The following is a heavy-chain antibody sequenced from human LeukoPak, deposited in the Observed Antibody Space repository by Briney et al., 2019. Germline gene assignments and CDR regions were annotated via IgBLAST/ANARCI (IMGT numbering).Heavy chain of an antibody. CDR3: ATQRGSYLWGTDFDY. V-gene: IGHV1-2*02. J-gene: IGHJ4*02. CDR1: GYTFNAYY. D-gene: IGHD3-16*01. CDR2: INPNSGDT. Sequence: ASVKVSCKDSGYTFNAYYMHWVRQAPGQGLEWMGWINPNSGDTKYSQKFQGRVTMTRDTSISTAYMELSRLRSDDTAVYYCATQRGSYLWGTDFDYWGQGTLVTVSS.